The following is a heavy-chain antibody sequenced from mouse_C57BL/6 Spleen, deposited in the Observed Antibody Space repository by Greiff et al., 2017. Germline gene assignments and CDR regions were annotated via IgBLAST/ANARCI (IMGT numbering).Heavy chain of an antibody. V-gene: IGHV5-12*01. CDR1: GFTFSDYY. Sequence: EVQLVESGGGLVQPGGSLKLSCAASGFTFSDYYLYWVRQTPEKRLEWVAYLSNGGGSTYYPDTVKGRFTISRDNAKNTLYLQMSRLKSEDTAMYYCARHDLAYWGQGTLVTVSA. CDR2: LSNGGGST. J-gene: IGHJ3*01. CDR3: ARHDLAY.